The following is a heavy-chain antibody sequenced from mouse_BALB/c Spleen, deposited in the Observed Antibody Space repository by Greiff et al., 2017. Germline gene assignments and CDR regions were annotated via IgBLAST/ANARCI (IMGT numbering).Heavy chain of an antibody. CDR2: ISSGGSYT. D-gene: IGHD1-1*02. CDR1: GFTFSSYA. V-gene: IGHV5-9-4*01. CDR3: ARNYGDYFDY. J-gene: IGHJ2*01. Sequence: EVQGVESGGGLVKPGGSLKLSCAASGFTFSSYAMSWVRQSPEKRLEWVAEISSGGSYTYYPDTVTGRFTISRDNAKNTLYLEMSSLRSEDTAMYYCARNYGDYFDYWGQGTTLTVSS.